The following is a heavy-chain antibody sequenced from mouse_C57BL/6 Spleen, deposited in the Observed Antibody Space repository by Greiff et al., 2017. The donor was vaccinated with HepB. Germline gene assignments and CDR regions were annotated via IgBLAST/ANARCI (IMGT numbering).Heavy chain of an antibody. CDR2: IDPSDSET. J-gene: IGHJ1*03. CDR3: ARDREGGCFDV. CDR1: GYTFTSYW. Sequence: QIQLQQPGAELVRPGSSVKLSCKASGYTFTSYWMHWVKQRPIQGLEWIGNIDPSDSETHYNQKFKDKATLTVDKSSSTAYMQLSSLTSEDSAVYYCARDREGGCFDVWGTGTTVTVSS. V-gene: IGHV1-52*01.